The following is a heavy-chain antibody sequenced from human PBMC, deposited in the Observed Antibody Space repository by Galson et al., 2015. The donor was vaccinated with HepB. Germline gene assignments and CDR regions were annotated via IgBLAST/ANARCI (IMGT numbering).Heavy chain of an antibody. D-gene: IGHD3-3*01. CDR3: ARSGYYDFWSGYSDY. J-gene: IGHJ4*02. CDR1: GGTFSSYA. V-gene: IGHV1-69*13. Sequence: SVKVSCKASGGTFSSYAISWVRQAPGQGLEWMGGIIPIFGTANYAQKFQGRVTITADESTSTAYMELSSLRSEDTAVYYCARSGYYDFWSGYSDYWGQGTPVTVSS. CDR2: IIPIFGTA.